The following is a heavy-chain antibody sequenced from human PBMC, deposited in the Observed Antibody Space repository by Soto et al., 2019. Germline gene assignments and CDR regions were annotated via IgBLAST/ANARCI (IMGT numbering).Heavy chain of an antibody. CDR1: GFMFSGNW. V-gene: IGHV3-7*04. J-gene: IGHJ4*02. CDR3: ARYHFGDYAFDS. Sequence: GGSLRLSCAASGFMFSGNWMSWVRQAPGKGLEWVANIKYDGSDKRYVDSVEGRFTISRDNAKNSLYLHMNSLVVEDTATYYCARYHFGDYAFDSWGQGTPVTVSS. CDR2: IKYDGSDK. D-gene: IGHD4-17*01.